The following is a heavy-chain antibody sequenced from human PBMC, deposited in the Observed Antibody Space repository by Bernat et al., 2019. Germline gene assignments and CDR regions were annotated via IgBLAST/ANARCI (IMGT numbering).Heavy chain of an antibody. CDR3: ARDFYYYDSSGRYDY. V-gene: IGHV3-21*01. J-gene: IGHJ4*02. D-gene: IGHD3-22*01. Sequence: EVQLVESGGGLVKPGGSLRLSCAASGFTFSSYSMNWVRQAPGKGLEWVSSISSSSYIYYADSVKGRFTISRDNAKNSLYLQMNSLRAEDTAVYYCARDFYYYDSSGRYDYWGQGTLVTVSS. CDR2: ISSSSYI. CDR1: GFTFSSYS.